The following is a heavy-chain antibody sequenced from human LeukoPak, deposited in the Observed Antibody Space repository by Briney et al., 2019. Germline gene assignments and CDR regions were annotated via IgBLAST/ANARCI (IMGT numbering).Heavy chain of an antibody. CDR2: INSDGSST. V-gene: IGHV3-74*01. CDR1: GFTFSSYW. J-gene: IGHJ6*02. CDR3: ARDYGRSRDYGMDV. Sequence: GRSLRLSCAASGFTFSSYWMHWVRQAPGKGLVWVSRINSDGSSTTYADSVKGRFTISRDNAKNTLYLQMNSLRAEDTAVYFCARDYGRSRDYGMDVWGQGTTVTVSS. D-gene: IGHD3-10*01.